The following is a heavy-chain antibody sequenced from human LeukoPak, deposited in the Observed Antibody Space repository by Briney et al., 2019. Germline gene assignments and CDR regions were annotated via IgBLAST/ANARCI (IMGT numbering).Heavy chain of an antibody. CDR1: GYTFTSYG. J-gene: IGHJ4*02. CDR2: ISAYNGNT. V-gene: IGHV1-18*01. Sequence: ASVKVSCKASGYTFTSYGISWVRQAPGQGLEWMGWISAYNGNTNYAQKLQGRVTMTTDTSTSTAYMELRSLRSDDTAVYYCARDVGDTAMVTEFDYWGQGTLDTVSS. CDR3: ARDVGDTAMVTEFDY. D-gene: IGHD5-18*01.